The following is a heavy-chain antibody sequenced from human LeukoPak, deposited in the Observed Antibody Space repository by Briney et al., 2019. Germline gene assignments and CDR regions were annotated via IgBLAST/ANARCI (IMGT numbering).Heavy chain of an antibody. CDR1: GFTFSSYW. D-gene: IGHD3-10*01. CDR3: ARDEFSVGVDY. J-gene: IGHJ4*02. V-gene: IGHV3-74*01. CDR2: IDSDGSST. Sequence: GGSLRLSCAASGFTFSSYWMHWVRQDPGKGLVWVSHIDSDGSSTTYADSVKGRFTISRDNAKNTLYLQMNSLRAEDTAVYYCARDEFSVGVDYWGQGTLVTVSS.